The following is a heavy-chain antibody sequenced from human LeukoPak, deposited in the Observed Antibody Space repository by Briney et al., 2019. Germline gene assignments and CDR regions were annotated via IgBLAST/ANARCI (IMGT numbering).Heavy chain of an antibody. V-gene: IGHV4-59*08. CDR3: ASSYCSSTSCYGRHFDY. CDR1: GGSISSYY. J-gene: IGHJ4*02. Sequence: SETLSLTCTVSGGSISSYYWSWIRQPPGKGLEWIGYIYYSGSTNYNPSLKSRVTISVDTSKNQFSLKLSSVTAADTAVYYCASSYCSSTSCYGRHFDYWGQGTLVTVSS. D-gene: IGHD2-2*01. CDR2: IYYSGST.